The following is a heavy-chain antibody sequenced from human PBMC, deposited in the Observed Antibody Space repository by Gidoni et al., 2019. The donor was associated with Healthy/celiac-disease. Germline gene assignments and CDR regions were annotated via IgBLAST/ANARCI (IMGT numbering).Heavy chain of an antibody. CDR3: AKVGTERELPPSWFDP. V-gene: IGHV3-23*01. CDR1: GFTFSSYA. CDR2: ISGSGGST. Sequence: EVQLLESGGGLVQPGGSLRLSCAASGFTFSSYAMSWVRQAPGKGLEWVSAISGSGGSTYYADSVKGRFTISRDNSKNTLYLHMNSLRAEDTAVYYCAKVGTERELPPSWFDPWGQGTLVTVSS. J-gene: IGHJ5*02. D-gene: IGHD1-26*01.